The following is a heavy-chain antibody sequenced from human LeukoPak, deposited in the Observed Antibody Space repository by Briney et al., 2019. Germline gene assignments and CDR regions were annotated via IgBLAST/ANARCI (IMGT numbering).Heavy chain of an antibody. CDR3: AREDYYDSSGYYQLPV. J-gene: IGHJ4*02. Sequence: HAGGSLRLSCAASGFIVSTNYMSWVRQAPGKGLEWVSVIFSGGSTYYADSVKGRFTISRDNSKNTLYLQMNSLRAEDTAVYYCAREDYYDSSGYYQLPVWGQGTLVTVSS. D-gene: IGHD3-22*01. V-gene: IGHV3-53*01. CDR2: IFSGGST. CDR1: GFIVSTNY.